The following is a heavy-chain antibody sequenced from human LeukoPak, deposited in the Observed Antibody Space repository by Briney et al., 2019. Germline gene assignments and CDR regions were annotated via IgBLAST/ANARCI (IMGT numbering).Heavy chain of an antibody. Sequence: SETLSLTCTVSGGSISSSSYYWGWIRQPPGKGLEWVGSIYYSGSTYYNPSLKSRVTISVDTSKNQLSLKLSSVPAADTAVYYCARHDGIAAPHDYWGQGTLVTVSS. CDR1: GGSISSSSYY. CDR2: IYYSGST. V-gene: IGHV4-39*01. J-gene: IGHJ4*02. D-gene: IGHD6-13*01. CDR3: ARHDGIAAPHDY.